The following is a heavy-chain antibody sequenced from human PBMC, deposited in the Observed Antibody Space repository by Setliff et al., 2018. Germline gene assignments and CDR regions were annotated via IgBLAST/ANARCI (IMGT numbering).Heavy chain of an antibody. CDR2: IYYSGST. J-gene: IGHJ4*02. CDR3: ATSGQHLVPIDY. CDR1: GGSISSYY. D-gene: IGHD6-13*01. V-gene: IGHV4-59*08. Sequence: KTSETLSLTCTVSGGSISSYYWSWIRQPPGKGLEWIGYIYYSGSTNYNPSLKSRVTISVDTSKNLFSLKLSSVTTADTAVYYCATSGQHLVPIDYWGQGTLVTVSS.